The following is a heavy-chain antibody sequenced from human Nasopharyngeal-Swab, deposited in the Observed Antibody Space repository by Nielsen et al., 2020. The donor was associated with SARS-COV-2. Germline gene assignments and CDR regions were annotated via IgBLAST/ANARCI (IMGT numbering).Heavy chain of an antibody. CDR2: IWYDGSNK. V-gene: IGHV3-33*01. D-gene: IGHD3-10*01. Sequence: VRQAPGKGLEWVAVIWYDGSNKYYADSVKGRFTISRDNSKNTLYLQMNSLRAEDTAVYYCARDPKYYYGSGSLTDYYYYYMDVWGKGTTVTASS. CDR3: ARDPKYYYGSGSLTDYYYYYMDV. J-gene: IGHJ6*03.